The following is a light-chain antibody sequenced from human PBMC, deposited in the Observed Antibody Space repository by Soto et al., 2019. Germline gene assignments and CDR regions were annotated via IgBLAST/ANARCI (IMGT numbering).Light chain of an antibody. V-gene: IGKV1-5*01. J-gene: IGKJ1*01. CDR2: DAS. CDR1: QGINRW. CDR3: QHYSRYSQT. Sequence: DIQVTQSPSTLSASVGDRVTITCRASQGINRWLAWYQQTPGKAPKLLIYDASTLASGVPSRFSGNGSETEFTLTISSLQPDAFAVDYCQHYSRYSQTFGQGSKVEIK.